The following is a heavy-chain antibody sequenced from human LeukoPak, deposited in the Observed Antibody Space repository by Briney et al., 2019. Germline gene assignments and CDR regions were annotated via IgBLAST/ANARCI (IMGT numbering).Heavy chain of an antibody. J-gene: IGHJ6*02. Sequence: GGSLRLSCAASGFTFSSYAMSWVRQAPGKGLEWFSAISGSGGSTYYADSVKGRFTISRDNSKNTLYLQMNSLRAEDTAVYYCAKDLRVTTPFPDYYYYGMDVWGQGTTVTVSS. CDR2: ISGSGGST. CDR1: GFTFSSYA. CDR3: AKDLRVTTPFPDYYYYGMDV. V-gene: IGHV3-23*01. D-gene: IGHD4-17*01.